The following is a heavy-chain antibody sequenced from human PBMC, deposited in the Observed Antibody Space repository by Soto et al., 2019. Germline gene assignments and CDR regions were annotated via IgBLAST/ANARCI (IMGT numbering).Heavy chain of an antibody. Sequence: PSETLSLTCAVSGGSISSGGYSWSWIRQPPGKGLEWIGYIYHSGSTYYNPSLKSRVTISVDTSKNQFSLQLSSVSAADTAVYYCARGPSGDKVDYWGQGTLVTVSS. J-gene: IGHJ4*02. D-gene: IGHD7-27*01. V-gene: IGHV4-30-2*05. CDR1: GGSISSGGYS. CDR3: ARGPSGDKVDY. CDR2: IYHSGST.